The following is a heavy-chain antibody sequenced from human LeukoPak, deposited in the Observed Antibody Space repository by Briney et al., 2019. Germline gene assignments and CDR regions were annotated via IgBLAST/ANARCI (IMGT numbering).Heavy chain of an antibody. CDR1: GFSFSTFG. J-gene: IGHJ4*02. CDR2: ISKDESNK. Sequence: TGGSLRLSCATSGFSFSTFGMHWVRQTPGKGLEWVSRISKDESNKYYADSVKGRFTISRDTSKNTLFLQMNSLRVEDTAIYYCAKDNPVLEYWGQGTLVTVSS. V-gene: IGHV3-30*18. CDR3: AKDNPVLEY.